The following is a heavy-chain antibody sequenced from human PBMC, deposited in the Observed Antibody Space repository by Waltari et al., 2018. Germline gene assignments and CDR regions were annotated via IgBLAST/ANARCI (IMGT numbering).Heavy chain of an antibody. Sequence: QVQLVQSGAEVRKPGSSVRISCKPSGGTCSRWAFSWVRQAPGQGLEWVGSVIPVFGTSSSAQRFQGRVSITADKSTTTIHMELNSLTSDDAAVYYCAKESGGYDHPYFDQWGQGTLVTVSS. CDR2: VIPVFGTS. V-gene: IGHV1-69*14. J-gene: IGHJ4*02. CDR3: AKESGGYDHPYFDQ. CDR1: GGTCSRWA. D-gene: IGHD5-12*01.